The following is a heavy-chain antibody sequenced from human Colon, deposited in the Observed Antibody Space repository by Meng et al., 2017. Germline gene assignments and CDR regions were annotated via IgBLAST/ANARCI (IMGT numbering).Heavy chain of an antibody. Sequence: QVHLLHSGADVKKPGASVKLSCKASGNTFISNTIHWVRQAPGQRPEWMGWINAGSGNTKYSLKFQNRVTLTRDTSASTAYLEVKSLTSRDTAVYYCVRDPTGGSFHYFDSWGQGALVTVSS. D-gene: IGHD1-14*01. CDR2: INAGSGNT. J-gene: IGHJ4*01. V-gene: IGHV1-3*01. CDR3: VRDPTGGSFHYFDS. CDR1: GNTFISNT.